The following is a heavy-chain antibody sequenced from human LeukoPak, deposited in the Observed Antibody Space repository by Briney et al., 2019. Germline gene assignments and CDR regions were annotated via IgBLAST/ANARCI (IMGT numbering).Heavy chain of an antibody. V-gene: IGHV1-18*01. J-gene: IGHJ4*02. Sequence: ASVKVSCKASGYTFTSYGISWVRQAPGQGLEWMGWISAYNGNTNYAQKLQGRVTMTTDTYTNTAYMELRSLRSDDTAVYYCAGSLGYCTSNVCYLKYWGQGTLVTVSS. CDR2: ISAYNGNT. CDR1: GYTFTSYG. CDR3: AGSLGYCTSNVCYLKY. D-gene: IGHD2-8*01.